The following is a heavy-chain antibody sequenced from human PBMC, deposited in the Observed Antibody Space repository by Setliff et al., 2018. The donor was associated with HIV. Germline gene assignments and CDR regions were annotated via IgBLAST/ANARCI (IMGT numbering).Heavy chain of an antibody. CDR1: GYTFTSYY. V-gene: IGHV1-46*01. Sequence: ASVKVSCKASGYTFTSYYMHWVRQAPGQGLEWMGIINPSGGSTSYAQKFQGRVTMTRDTSTSTVYMELSSLRSEDTAVYYCARGYSSGWYAGFHYYYYYGMDVWGQGTTVTSP. CDR3: ARGYSSGWYAGFHYYYYYGMDV. J-gene: IGHJ6*02. D-gene: IGHD6-19*01. CDR2: INPSGGST.